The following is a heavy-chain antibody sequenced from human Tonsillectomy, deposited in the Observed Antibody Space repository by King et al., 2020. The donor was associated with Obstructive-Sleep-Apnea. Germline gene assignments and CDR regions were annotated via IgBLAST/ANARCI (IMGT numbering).Heavy chain of an antibody. V-gene: IGHV3-21*01. Sequence: VQLVESGGGLVKPGGSLRLSCAASRFTFSSYSMNWVRQATGKGLEWVSSISSSSSYIYCADSVKGRFTISRDNAKNSLYLQMNSLRAEDTAVYYCARGDYDVLTGYYNVEPYYYHYGIDVWGQGTTVTVSS. CDR1: RFTFSSYS. J-gene: IGHJ6*02. CDR3: ARGDYDVLTGYYNVEPYYYHYGIDV. D-gene: IGHD3-9*01. CDR2: ISSSSSYI.